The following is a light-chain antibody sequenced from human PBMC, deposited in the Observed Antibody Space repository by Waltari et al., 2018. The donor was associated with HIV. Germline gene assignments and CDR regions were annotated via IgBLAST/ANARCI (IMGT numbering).Light chain of an antibody. CDR2: DES. CDR3: QPHDNFPRT. V-gene: IGKV1-33*01. CDR1: QDIINF. J-gene: IGKJ4*02. Sequence: DIQMTQSPSSLSASVGDRVTITDQAGQDIINFLNWNHQKPGEAPKGLIYDESALETWVPSRFSRCGAGTDYTFTISSLQPEDFATFYSQPHDNFPRTFSGETKVDIK.